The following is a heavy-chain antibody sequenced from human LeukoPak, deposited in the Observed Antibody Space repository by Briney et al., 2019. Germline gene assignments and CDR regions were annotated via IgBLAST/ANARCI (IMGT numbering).Heavy chain of an antibody. Sequence: SGGSLRLSCSASGFTFSAYTMNWVRQAPGQGLEWVSCISSGSSSVYYADSVKGRFTISRDNAKNSLYLQMNSLRPEDTALYYCAKDSSSGWTREYYYYGMDVWGQGTTVTVSS. V-gene: IGHV3-48*04. J-gene: IGHJ6*02. CDR2: ISSGSSSV. CDR1: GFTFSAYT. CDR3: AKDSSSGWTREYYYYGMDV. D-gene: IGHD6-19*01.